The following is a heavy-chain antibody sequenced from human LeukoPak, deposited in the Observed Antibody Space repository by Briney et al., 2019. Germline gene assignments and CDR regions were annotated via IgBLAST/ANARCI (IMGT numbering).Heavy chain of an antibody. Sequence: GASVKVSCKASGYTFTGYYMHWVRQAPGQGFEWMGWINPNSGGTNYAQKLQGRVSMTTDTSTSTAYMDLRSLRSDDTAVYYCARDLRYSSSWSASGMDVWGKGTTVTISS. J-gene: IGHJ6*03. D-gene: IGHD6-13*01. CDR1: GYTFTGYY. CDR2: INPNSGGT. CDR3: ARDLRYSSSWSASGMDV. V-gene: IGHV1-2*02.